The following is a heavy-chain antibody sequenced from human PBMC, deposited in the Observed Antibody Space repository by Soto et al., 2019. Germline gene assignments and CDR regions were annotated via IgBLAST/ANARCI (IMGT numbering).Heavy chain of an antibody. CDR1: GYSFTSYW. Sequence: GESLKISCKGSGYSFTSYWIGWVRQMPGKGLEWMGIIYPGDSDTRYSPSFQGQVTISADKSISTAYLQWSSLKASDTAMYYCAKVGVPAAIVSWFDPWGQGTLVTVSS. CDR2: IYPGDSDT. D-gene: IGHD2-2*01. J-gene: IGHJ5*02. CDR3: AKVGVPAAIVSWFDP. V-gene: IGHV5-51*01.